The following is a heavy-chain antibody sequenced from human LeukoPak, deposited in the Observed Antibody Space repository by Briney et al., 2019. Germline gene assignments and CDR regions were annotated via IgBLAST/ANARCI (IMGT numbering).Heavy chain of an antibody. J-gene: IGHJ4*02. CDR1: GFTFSSYG. Sequence: PGGSLRLSCAASGFTFSSYGTHWVRQAPGKGLEWVAVISYDGSNKYYADSVKGRFTISRDNSKNTLYLQMNSLRAEDTAVYYCAKGYYDYVWGSYQPGDYWGQGTLVTVSS. CDR3: AKGYYDYVWGSYQPGDY. V-gene: IGHV3-30*18. CDR2: ISYDGSNK. D-gene: IGHD3-16*02.